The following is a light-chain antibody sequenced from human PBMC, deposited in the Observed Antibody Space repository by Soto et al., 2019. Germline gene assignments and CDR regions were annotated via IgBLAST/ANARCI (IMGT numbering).Light chain of an antibody. CDR1: QSILHSTGNNH. CDR3: MQGRQLPST. J-gene: IGKJ5*01. CDR2: WGS. V-gene: IGKV2-28*01. Sequence: DIVMTQSPLSLPVTPGEPASISCRSSQSILHSTGNNHLDWYLQKPGQPPQLLIYWGSNRASGVPDRFSGSGSGTDFTLKISRVEADDVGVYYCMQGRQLPSTFGQGTRLDIK.